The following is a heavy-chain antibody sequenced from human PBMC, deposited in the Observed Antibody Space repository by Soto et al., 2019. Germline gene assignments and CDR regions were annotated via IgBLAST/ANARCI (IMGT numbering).Heavy chain of an antibody. J-gene: IGHJ4*02. CDR2: IYWDDDK. Sequence: QITLKESGPTLVKPTQTLTLTCTFSGFSLSTSGVGVGWIRQPPGKALEWLALIYWDDDKRYSPSLKSRLTLYKXXSKNQVVLTMTNMDPVDTATYYCAHKGDGYRGFKYWGQGTLVTVSS. D-gene: IGHD5-12*01. CDR3: AHKGDGYRGFKY. CDR1: GFSLSTSGVG. V-gene: IGHV2-5*02.